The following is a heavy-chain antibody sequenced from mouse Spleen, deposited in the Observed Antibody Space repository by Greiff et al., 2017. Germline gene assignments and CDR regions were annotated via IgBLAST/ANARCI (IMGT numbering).Heavy chain of an antibody. Sequence: EVKLMESGAELVRPGASVKLSCTASGFNIKDDYMHWVKQRPEQGLEWIGWIDPENGDTEYASKFQGKATITADTSSNTAYLQLSSLTSEDTAVYYCTTGGYYGSSYVDYWGQGTTLTVSS. J-gene: IGHJ2*01. D-gene: IGHD1-1*01. CDR3: TTGGYYGSSYVDY. CDR2: IDPENGDT. CDR1: GFNIKDDY. V-gene: IGHV14-4*01.